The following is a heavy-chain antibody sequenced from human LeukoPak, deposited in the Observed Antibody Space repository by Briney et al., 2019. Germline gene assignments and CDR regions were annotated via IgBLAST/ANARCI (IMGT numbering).Heavy chain of an antibody. D-gene: IGHD3-22*01. J-gene: IGHJ5*02. V-gene: IGHV3-7*01. CDR3: ARIVGYYDSSGYYTNNWFDR. Sequence: GGSLRLSCAASGFTFSSYAMSWVRQAPGKGLEWVSNIKQDGSEKYYVDSVKGRFTISRDNAKNSLYLQMNSLRAEDTAVYYCARIVGYYDSSGYYTNNWFDRWGKGTMVTVAS. CDR2: IKQDGSEK. CDR1: GFTFSSYA.